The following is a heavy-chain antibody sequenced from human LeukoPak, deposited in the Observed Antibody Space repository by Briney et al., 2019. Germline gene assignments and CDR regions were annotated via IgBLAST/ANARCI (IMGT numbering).Heavy chain of an antibody. CDR1: GGSFSGYY. CDR2: ISHSGST. V-gene: IGHV4-34*01. J-gene: IGHJ4*02. D-gene: IGHD3-22*01. Sequence: SETLSLTCAVYGGSFSGYYWSWIRQPPGKGLEWIWEISHSGSTNYNPSLKSRVTISIDTSKNQFSLKLSSVTAADTAVYYCARGDYYDSSGYYYRHFDYWGQGTLVTVSS. CDR3: ARGDYYDSSGYYYRHFDY.